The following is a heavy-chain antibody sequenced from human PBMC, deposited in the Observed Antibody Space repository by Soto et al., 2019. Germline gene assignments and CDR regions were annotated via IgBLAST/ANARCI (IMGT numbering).Heavy chain of an antibody. CDR1: GLTFSDSY. Sequence: VQLVESGGGLVKPGGSLRLSCAASGLTFSDSYLNWIRHAPGKGLEWLAYISSTGSSIFYAGSVKGRFTISRDNAKNSLYLQTNSLRAEDTAMYYCARVRFGEWGYAMDVWGQGTTVTVSS. CDR3: ARVRFGEWGYAMDV. V-gene: IGHV3-11*01. D-gene: IGHD3-10*01. CDR2: ISSTGSSI. J-gene: IGHJ6*02.